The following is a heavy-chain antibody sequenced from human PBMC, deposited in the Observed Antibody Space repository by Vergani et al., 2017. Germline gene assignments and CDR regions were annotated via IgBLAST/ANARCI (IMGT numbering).Heavy chain of an antibody. J-gene: IGHJ4*02. CDR3: ANIAAPGPRGRGTGN. D-gene: IGHD6-13*01. CDR2: VSGSSATP. V-gene: IGHV3-23*01. CDR1: GFSFPGYA. Sequence: EVQLLESGGGLVQPGGSLRLSCEASGFSFPGYAMSWVRQAPGKGLEWVSSVSGSSATPYYADSVKGRFIISRDNSESTLHLQMTSLRAEDTAVYYCANIAAPGPRGRGTGNWGQGTLVTVSS.